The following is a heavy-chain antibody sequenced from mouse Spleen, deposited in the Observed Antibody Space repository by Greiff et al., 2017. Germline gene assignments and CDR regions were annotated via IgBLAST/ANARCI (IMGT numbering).Heavy chain of an antibody. J-gene: IGHJ3*01. Sequence: QVQLQQPGAELVMPGASVKLSCKASGYTFTSYWMHWVKQRPGQGLEWIGEIDPADSYTNYNQKFKGKATLTVDKSSSTAYMQLSSLTCEDSAVYYWAEGDGGFAYRGQGTLVSVSA. CDR2: IDPADSYT. CDR3: AEGDGGFAY. V-gene: IGHV1-69*01. CDR1: GYTFTSYW. D-gene: IGHD3-3*01.